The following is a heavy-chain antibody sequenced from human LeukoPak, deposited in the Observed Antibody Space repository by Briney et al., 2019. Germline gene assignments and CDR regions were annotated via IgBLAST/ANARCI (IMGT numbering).Heavy chain of an antibody. CDR2: ISGSGDIT. Sequence: GESLKISCAASGFTFSSYGMSWVRQAPGKGLEWVSSISGSGDITYFADSVKGRFTISRDNSKNTLYLQMNSLRAEDTAVYYCAKRLYANYFDYWGQGTLVTVSS. CDR1: GFTFSSYG. V-gene: IGHV3-23*01. J-gene: IGHJ4*02. CDR3: AKRLYANYFDY. D-gene: IGHD2/OR15-2a*01.